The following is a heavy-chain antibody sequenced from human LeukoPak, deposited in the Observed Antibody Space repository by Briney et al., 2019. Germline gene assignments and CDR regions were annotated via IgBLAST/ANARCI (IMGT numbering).Heavy chain of an antibody. D-gene: IGHD3-22*01. CDR2: IYYSGST. Sequence: SETLSLTCTVSGGSISSYYWSWIRQPPGKGLEWIGYIYYSGSTYYNPSLKSRVTISVDTSKNQFSLKLSSVTAADTAVYYCARLDDSSGSRNDAFDIWGQGTMVTVSS. J-gene: IGHJ3*02. CDR1: GGSISSYY. CDR3: ARLDDSSGSRNDAFDI. V-gene: IGHV4-59*04.